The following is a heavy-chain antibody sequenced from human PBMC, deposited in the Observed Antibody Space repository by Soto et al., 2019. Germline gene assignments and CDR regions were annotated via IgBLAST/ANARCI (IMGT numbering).Heavy chain of an antibody. CDR2: SYQSGNT. CDR3: ARGPPDSSTTSGAFDI. Sequence: SETLSLTCAVSDYSISSGYYWGWIRQSPGKGLEWIGTSYQSGNTYYNPSLKSRVTMSLDTSKNQLSLKVRSVTAADTALYYCARGPPDSSTTSGAFDIWGQGTMVTVS. V-gene: IGHV4-38-2*01. J-gene: IGHJ3*02. CDR1: DYSISSGYY. D-gene: IGHD3-10*01.